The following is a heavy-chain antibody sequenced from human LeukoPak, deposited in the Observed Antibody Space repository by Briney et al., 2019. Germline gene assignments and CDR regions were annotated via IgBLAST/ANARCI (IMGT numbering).Heavy chain of an antibody. Sequence: GGSLRLSCAASGFTFSTYWMNWVRQAPGKGLEWVANIKQDGSEKYYVDSVKGRFTISRDNAKNSLYLQMNSLRAEDTAVYYCARGRYCCGGPCYSDYWGQGTLVTVSS. CDR2: IKQDGSEK. J-gene: IGHJ4*02. D-gene: IGHD2-15*01. CDR1: GFTFSTYW. V-gene: IGHV3-7*04. CDR3: ARGRYCCGGPCYSDY.